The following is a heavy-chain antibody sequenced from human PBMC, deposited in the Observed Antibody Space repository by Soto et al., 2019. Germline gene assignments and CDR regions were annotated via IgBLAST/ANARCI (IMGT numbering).Heavy chain of an antibody. CDR2: IIPLFGTT. J-gene: IGHJ6*02. CDR1: GDTFSSYG. Sequence: QVHLVQSGAEVKKPGSSAKVSCKASGDTFSSYGFSWVRQAPGQGLEWMGGIIPLFGTTDYAQNFQGRVTITADKSTITVYMELTSLRSEDTAMYYCARGGMVPGNGHNYLMDVWGQGTTVNVS. V-gene: IGHV1-69*06. D-gene: IGHD1-26*01. CDR3: ARGGMVPGNGHNYLMDV.